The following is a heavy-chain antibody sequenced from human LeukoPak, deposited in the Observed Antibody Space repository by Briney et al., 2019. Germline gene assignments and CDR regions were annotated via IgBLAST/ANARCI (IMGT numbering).Heavy chain of an antibody. Sequence: PSETLSLTCAVYGGSFSGYYWSWIRQPPGKGLEWIGEINHSGSTNYNPSLKSRVTISVDTSKNQFSLKLSSVTAADTAVYYCANSPRQRGYSYGLGSRWFDPWGQGTLVTVSS. J-gene: IGHJ5*02. CDR2: INHSGST. CDR3: ANSPRQRGYSYGLGSRWFDP. CDR1: GGSFSGYY. D-gene: IGHD5-18*01. V-gene: IGHV4-34*01.